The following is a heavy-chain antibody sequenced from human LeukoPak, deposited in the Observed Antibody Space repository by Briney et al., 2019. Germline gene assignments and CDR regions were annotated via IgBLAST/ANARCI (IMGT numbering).Heavy chain of an antibody. Sequence: GGSLRLSCAASGFTFSSYGMHWVRQAPGKGLEWVSSISVSGGTTDYADSVKGRFTISRDNSKNTLYLQMNSLRAEDTAVYYCARQWLVNGWGQGTLVTVSS. D-gene: IGHD6-19*01. J-gene: IGHJ4*02. CDR1: GFTFSSYG. V-gene: IGHV3-23*01. CDR2: ISVSGGTT. CDR3: ARQWLVNG.